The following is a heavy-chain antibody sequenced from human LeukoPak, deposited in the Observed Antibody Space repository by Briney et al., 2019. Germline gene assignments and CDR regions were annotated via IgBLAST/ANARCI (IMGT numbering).Heavy chain of an antibody. V-gene: IGHV4-31*03. CDR2: IYYSGST. D-gene: IGHD2-15*01. Sequence: SETLSLTCTVSGGSISSGDYYWSWIRQHPGKGLEWIGYIYYSGSTYYNPSLKSRVTISVDTSKNHFSLKLSSVTAADTAVYYCARLVAAIRAFDYWGQGTLVTVSS. CDR1: GGSISSGDYY. J-gene: IGHJ4*02. CDR3: ARLVAAIRAFDY.